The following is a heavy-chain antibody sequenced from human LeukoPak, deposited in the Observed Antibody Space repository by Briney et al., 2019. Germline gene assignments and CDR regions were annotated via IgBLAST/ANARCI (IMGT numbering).Heavy chain of an antibody. J-gene: IGHJ4*02. CDR2: ISHSGDST. V-gene: IGHV3-23*01. D-gene: IGHD2-15*01. CDR1: GFTFSNYA. Sequence: PGGSLRLSCAASGFTFSNYAMSWVRLAPGKGLGWVSAISHSGDSTYYADSVKGRFTISRDKSKNTLYLQMNRMRAEDTAVYYCAKCALGYCTGGSCRFDNWGQGTLVTVSS. CDR3: AKCALGYCTGGSCRFDN.